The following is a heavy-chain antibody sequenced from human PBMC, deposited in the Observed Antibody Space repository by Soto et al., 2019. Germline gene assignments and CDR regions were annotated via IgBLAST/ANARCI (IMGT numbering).Heavy chain of an antibody. V-gene: IGHV3-48*02. CDR1: GFTFSRYS. J-gene: IGHJ5*02. CDR3: ARGDDFSYFDP. Sequence: GGSLRLSCTASGFTFSRYSMNWVRQAPGKGLEWISYISGSGYTTYYADSVKGRFTISRENAKESVFLQMSGLTDDDTAVYYCARGDDFSYFDPWGQGTLVTVSS. CDR2: ISGSGYTT. D-gene: IGHD3-3*01.